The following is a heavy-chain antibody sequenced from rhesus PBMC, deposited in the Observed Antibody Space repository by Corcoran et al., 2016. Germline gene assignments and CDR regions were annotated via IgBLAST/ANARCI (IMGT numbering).Heavy chain of an antibody. D-gene: IGHD4-35*01. V-gene: IGHV3-103*01. J-gene: IGHJ3*01. CDR1: GSTCSSYA. Sequence: EVQLVETGGGLVQPGGSLRLSCAASGSTCSSYAMQWVRQAPGKGLEWISAINSGGGTTYYADSVQGRFTISRDNSKNTLSLQMNSLRAEDTAVYFCASYGNYFSTFAFWGQGLRVTVSS. CDR2: INSGGGTT. CDR3: ASYGNYFSTFAF.